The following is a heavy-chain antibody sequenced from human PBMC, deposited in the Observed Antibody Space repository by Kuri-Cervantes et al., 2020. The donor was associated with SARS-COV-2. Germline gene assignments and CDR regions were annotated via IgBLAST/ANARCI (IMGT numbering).Heavy chain of an antibody. Sequence: SLKISCAASGFTFDDYAMHWVRQAPGKGLEWVSGISWNSGSIGYADSVKGRFTISRDNAKNSLYLQMNSLRAEDMALYYCAKDLYGSGSSPGAFDIWGQGTMVTVSS. CDR1: GFTFDDYA. CDR3: AKDLYGSGSSPGAFDI. V-gene: IGHV3-9*03. CDR2: ISWNSGSI. D-gene: IGHD3-10*01. J-gene: IGHJ3*02.